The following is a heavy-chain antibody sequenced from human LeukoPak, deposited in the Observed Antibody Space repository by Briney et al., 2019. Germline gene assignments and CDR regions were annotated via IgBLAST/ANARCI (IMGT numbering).Heavy chain of an antibody. V-gene: IGHV3-21*03. CDR2: ISSSSSYI. Sequence: PGGSLRLSCAASGFTFSSYSMNWVRQAPGKGLEWVSSISSSSSYIYYADSVKGRFTISRDNAKNSLYLQMNSLKTEDTAVYYCTRDRPYIVGATSDYWGQGTLVTVSS. CDR1: GFTFSSYS. J-gene: IGHJ4*02. D-gene: IGHD1-26*01. CDR3: TRDRPYIVGATSDY.